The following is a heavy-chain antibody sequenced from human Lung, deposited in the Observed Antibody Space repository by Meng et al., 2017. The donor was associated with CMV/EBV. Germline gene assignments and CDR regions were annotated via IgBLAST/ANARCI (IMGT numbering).Heavy chain of an antibody. CDR1: GYSFRTFG. CDR2: ISAYNGNT. D-gene: IGHD3-10*01. V-gene: IGHV1-18*01. CDR3: ARDRVLRGVNGLDV. Sequence: ASVKVSXKASGYSFRTFGISWVRKAPGQGLEWMGWISAYNGNTTYTQKLQGRVTMTRDTSTRTVYMELRSRRSDDTAVYYCARDRVLRGVNGLDVWGQGPTVTVSS. J-gene: IGHJ6*02.